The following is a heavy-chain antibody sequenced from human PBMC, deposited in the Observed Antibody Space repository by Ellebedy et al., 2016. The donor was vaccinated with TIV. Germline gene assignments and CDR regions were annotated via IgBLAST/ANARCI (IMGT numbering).Heavy chain of an antibody. Sequence: GESLKISCVASGFTFSNYNMNWVRQSPGKGLEWVSSIRSTGSDKYYAESVKGRFTISRDNAQNTLFLQMNSLRVEDTAGYYCARGWSTPDSWGQGTLVIVSS. CDR3: ARGWSTPDS. D-gene: IGHD2-15*01. V-gene: IGHV3-21*06. CDR1: GFTFSNYN. J-gene: IGHJ4*02. CDR2: IRSTGSDK.